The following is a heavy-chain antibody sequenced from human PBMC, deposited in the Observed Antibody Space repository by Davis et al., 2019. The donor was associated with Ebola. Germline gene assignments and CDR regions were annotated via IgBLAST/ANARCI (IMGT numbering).Heavy chain of an antibody. CDR3: AKDRKRLLYYYAMDV. Sequence: PGGSLRLSCAASGFTFSHYGMHWVRQAPGKGLEWVALISYDGSDKYHADSVKGRFTISRDNSKNTLYMQMNSLRAEDTAVYYCAKDRKRLLYYYAMDVWGQGTTVTVSS. CDR2: ISYDGSDK. J-gene: IGHJ6*02. CDR1: GFTFSHYG. D-gene: IGHD4/OR15-4a*01. V-gene: IGHV3-30*18.